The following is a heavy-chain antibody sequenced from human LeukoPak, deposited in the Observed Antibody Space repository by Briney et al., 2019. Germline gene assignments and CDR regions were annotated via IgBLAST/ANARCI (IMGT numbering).Heavy chain of an antibody. Sequence: GGSLRLSCAASGFTFSDYYMSWIRQAPGKGLEWVSYISSSGSTIYYADSVKGRFTISRDNAKNSLYLQMNSLRAEDTAVYYCARDQLDQVAATISGFDYWGQGTLVTVSS. CDR1: GFTFSDYY. CDR2: ISSSGSTI. V-gene: IGHV3-11*01. J-gene: IGHJ4*02. D-gene: IGHD5-12*01. CDR3: ARDQLDQVAATISGFDY.